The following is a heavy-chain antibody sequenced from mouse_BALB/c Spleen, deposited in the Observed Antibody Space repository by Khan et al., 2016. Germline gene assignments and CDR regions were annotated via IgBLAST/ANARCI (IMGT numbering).Heavy chain of an antibody. D-gene: IGHD1-1*02. V-gene: IGHV7-3*02. CDR2: IRNKANGYTT. CDR1: GFTFTDYY. J-gene: IGHJ2*01. Sequence: EVELVASGGGLVQPGGSLRLSCATSGFTFTDYYMSWVRQPPGKALEWLGFIRNKANGYTTEYSASVKGRFTISRDNSQSILYLHMNTLRADDSATYYCARTGGRYYFDSWGQGTTLTVSS. CDR3: ARTGGRYYFDS.